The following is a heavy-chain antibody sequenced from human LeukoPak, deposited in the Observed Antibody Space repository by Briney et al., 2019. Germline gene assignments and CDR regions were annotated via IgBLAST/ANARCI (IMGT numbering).Heavy chain of an antibody. V-gene: IGHV4-59*01. D-gene: IGHD6-19*01. CDR3: ARDLRRSRTAVAGIYDY. Sequence: SETLSLTCTVSGGSISSYYWSWIRRPPGKGLEWIGYIYYSGGTNYNPSLKSRVTISVDTSKNQFSLKLSSVTAADTAVYYCARDLRRSRTAVAGIYDYWGQGTLVTVSS. J-gene: IGHJ4*02. CDR2: IYYSGGT. CDR1: GGSISSYY.